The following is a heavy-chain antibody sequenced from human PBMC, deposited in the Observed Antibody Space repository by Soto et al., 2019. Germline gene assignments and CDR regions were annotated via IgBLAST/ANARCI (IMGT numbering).Heavy chain of an antibody. D-gene: IGHD1-26*01. V-gene: IGHV3-23*01. CDR1: GFTLSSYA. J-gene: IGHJ3*02. CDR2: ISGSGGST. CDR3: AKEWELLLGAFDI. Sequence: GGSLKLSCAASGFTLSSYAMSWVRQAPGKGLEWVSAISGSGGSTYYADSVKGRFTISRDNSKNTLYLQMNSLRAEDTAVYYCAKEWELLLGAFDIWGQGTMVTVSS.